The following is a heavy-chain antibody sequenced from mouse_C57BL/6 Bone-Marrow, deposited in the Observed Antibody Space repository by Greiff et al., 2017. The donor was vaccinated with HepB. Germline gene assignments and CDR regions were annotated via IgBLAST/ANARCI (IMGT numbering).Heavy chain of an antibody. J-gene: IGHJ3*01. CDR3: TRANWDWFAY. V-gene: IGHV5-9-1*02. CDR2: ISSGGDYI. Sequence: EVKLVESGEGLVKPGGSLKLSCAASGFTFSSYAMSWVRQTPEKRLEWVAYISSGGDYIYYADTVKGRFTISRDNARNTLYLQMSSLKSEDTAMYYCTRANWDWFAYWGQGTLVTVSA. D-gene: IGHD4-1*02. CDR1: GFTFSSYA.